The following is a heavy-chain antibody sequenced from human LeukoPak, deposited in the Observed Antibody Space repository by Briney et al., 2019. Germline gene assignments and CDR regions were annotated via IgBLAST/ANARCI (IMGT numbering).Heavy chain of an antibody. D-gene: IGHD3-9*01. CDR2: ISTSSGST. V-gene: IGHV3-23*01. CDR3: AKASPYYDILIGYYYYFDD. CDR1: GFTFNNNA. J-gene: IGHJ4*02. Sequence: PGGSLRLSCVVSGFTFNNNAMSWVRQAPGKGLEWVSAISTSSGSTYYADSVKGRFTISGDKSKNMVYLQMSSLRAGDTAVYYCAKASPYYDILIGYYYYFDDWGQGTLVTVSS.